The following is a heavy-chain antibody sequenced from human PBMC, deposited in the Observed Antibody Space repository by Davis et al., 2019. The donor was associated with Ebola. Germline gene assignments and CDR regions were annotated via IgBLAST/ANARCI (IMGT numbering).Heavy chain of an antibody. Sequence: ASVKVSCKASGYTFTSYDINWVRQATGQGLEWMGWMNPNSGNTGYAQKFQGRVTMTRNTSISTAYMELSSLRSEDTAVYYCARALLPRIAVAAVGDYYYYGMDVWGQGTTVTVSS. CDR3: ARALLPRIAVAAVGDYYYYGMDV. V-gene: IGHV1-8*01. D-gene: IGHD6-19*01. J-gene: IGHJ6*02. CDR1: GYTFTSYD. CDR2: MNPNSGNT.